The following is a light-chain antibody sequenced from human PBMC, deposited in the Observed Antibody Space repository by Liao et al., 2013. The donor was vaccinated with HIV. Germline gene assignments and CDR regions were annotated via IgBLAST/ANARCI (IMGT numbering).Light chain of an antibody. CDR3: QVWDSSSDHMV. Sequence: SYELTQPPSVSVAPGKTARVTCGGNNIGSKRVHWYQQKPGQAPVLVIYYDSDRPSGIPERFSGSNSGNTATLTISRVEAGDEAHYYCQVWDSSSDHMVFGGGTKLTVL. J-gene: IGLJ2*01. V-gene: IGLV3-21*01. CDR1: NIGSKR. CDR2: YDS.